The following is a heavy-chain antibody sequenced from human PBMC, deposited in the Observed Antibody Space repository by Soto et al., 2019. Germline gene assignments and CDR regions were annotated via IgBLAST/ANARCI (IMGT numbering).Heavy chain of an antibody. Sequence: DVQLVESGGGLIQPGGSLRLSCAAFGLTVSGKYYMAWVRQAPGKGLEWLSALYDLDGIYYADSVKGRFTTSGDSSKNIVYLQMNDLRPDDTAVYYCASWHLREHAYDVWGQGTTVPVSS. CDR3: ASWHLREHAYDV. D-gene: IGHD4-17*01. CDR2: LYDLDGI. CDR1: GLTVSGKYY. J-gene: IGHJ3*01. V-gene: IGHV3-53*01.